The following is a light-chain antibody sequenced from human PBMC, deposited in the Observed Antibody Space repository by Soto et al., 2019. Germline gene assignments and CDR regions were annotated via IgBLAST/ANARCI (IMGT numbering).Light chain of an antibody. CDR1: QSVSSSD. Sequence: EIVLTQSPGTLSLSPGERATLSCRASQSVSSSDLAWYQQKPGQAPRLLIYGASSRATGIPDRFSGSGSGTDFTLTISRLEPEDFAVYYCQQYCSSPPWTFGQGTMVEIK. J-gene: IGKJ1*01. CDR3: QQYCSSPPWT. CDR2: GAS. V-gene: IGKV3-20*01.